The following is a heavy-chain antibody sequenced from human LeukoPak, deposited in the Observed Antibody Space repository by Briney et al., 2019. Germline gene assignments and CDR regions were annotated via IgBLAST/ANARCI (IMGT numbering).Heavy chain of an antibody. CDR3: AKEGGTYYYYYYGMDV. CDR2: ISGSGGST. D-gene: IGHD1-7*01. J-gene: IGHJ6*02. Sequence: GGSLRLSCAASGFTFSSYGMSWVRQAPGKGLEWVSGISGSGGSTYYADSVRGRFTISRDNSKNTLYLQMNSLRAEDTAVYYCAKEGGTYYYYYYGMDVWGQGTTVTVSS. V-gene: IGHV3-23*01. CDR1: GFTFSSYG.